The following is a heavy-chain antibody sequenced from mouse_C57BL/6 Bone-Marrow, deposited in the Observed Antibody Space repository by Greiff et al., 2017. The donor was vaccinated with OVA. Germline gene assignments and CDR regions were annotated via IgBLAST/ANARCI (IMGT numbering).Heavy chain of an antibody. CDR2: INPGSGGT. V-gene: IGHV1-54*01. D-gene: IGHD4-1*01. J-gene: IGHJ3*01. CDR1: GYAFTNYL. CDR3: ARWDGFAY. Sequence: VQLQQSGAELVRPGTSVKVSCKASGYAFTNYLIEWVKQRPGQGLEWIGVINPGSGGTNYNEKFKGKATLTSDKSSSTAYMQLSSLTSEDSAVYFCARWDGFAYWGQGTLVTVSA.